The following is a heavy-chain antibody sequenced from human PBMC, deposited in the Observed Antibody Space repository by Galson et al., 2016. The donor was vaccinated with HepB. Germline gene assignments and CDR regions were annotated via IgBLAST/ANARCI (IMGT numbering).Heavy chain of an antibody. D-gene: IGHD1-1*01. CDR3: ARSYQYTFDY. J-gene: IGHJ4*02. CDR1: GLTLSNFW. Sequence: SLRLSCAASGLTLSNFWMTWVRQAPGKGLEWVANINQDGTEKHYLDSVRGRFTISRDNAKSSLFLQMNSLRAEDTAVYFCARSYQYTFDYWGQGTMVTVSS. CDR2: INQDGTEK. V-gene: IGHV3-7*04.